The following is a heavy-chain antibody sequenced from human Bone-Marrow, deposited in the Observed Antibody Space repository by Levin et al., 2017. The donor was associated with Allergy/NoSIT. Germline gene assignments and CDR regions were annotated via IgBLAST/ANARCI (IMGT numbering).Heavy chain of an antibody. D-gene: IGHD1-26*01. Sequence: GGSLRLSCTASGFIFDDYAMHWVRLSPGKGLEWVSGISWSSSVIAYAASVKGRFTISRDNVKTSVYLQMNNLKTEDTALYYCAKAKTNSGFVVGFDSWGQGTRVIVSP. CDR1: GFIFDDYA. CDR2: ISWSSSVI. V-gene: IGHV3-9*01. CDR3: AKAKTNSGFVVGFDS. J-gene: IGHJ4*02.